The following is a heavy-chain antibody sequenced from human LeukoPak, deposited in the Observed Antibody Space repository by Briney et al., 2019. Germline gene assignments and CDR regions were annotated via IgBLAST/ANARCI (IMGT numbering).Heavy chain of an antibody. Sequence: PGGSLRLSCAASGFTFSSYAMHWVRQAPGKGLEWVAVISYDGSNKYHADSVKGRFTISRDNSKNTLYLQMNSLRAEDTAVYYCARQRGDNYYGSGTSDAFDIWGQGTMVTVSS. CDR3: ARQRGDNYYGSGTSDAFDI. V-gene: IGHV3-30*04. CDR2: ISYDGSNK. J-gene: IGHJ3*02. CDR1: GFTFSSYA. D-gene: IGHD3-10*01.